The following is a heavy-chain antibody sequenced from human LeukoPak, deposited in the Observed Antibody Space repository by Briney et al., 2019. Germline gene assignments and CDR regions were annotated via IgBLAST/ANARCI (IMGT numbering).Heavy chain of an antibody. J-gene: IGHJ4*02. D-gene: IGHD3-22*01. CDR3: ATSHYYDSTTDY. Sequence: PMASVKVSCKVSGYTLTELSMHWVRQAPGKGLEWMGGFDPEDGETIYAQKFQGRVTMTEDTSTDTAYMELSSLRSEDTAVYYCATSHYYDSTTDYWGQGTLVTVPS. CDR1: GYTLTELS. V-gene: IGHV1-24*01. CDR2: FDPEDGET.